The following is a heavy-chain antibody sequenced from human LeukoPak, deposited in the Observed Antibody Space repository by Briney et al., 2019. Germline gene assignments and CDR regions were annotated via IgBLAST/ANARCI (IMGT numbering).Heavy chain of an antibody. CDR2: IIPIFGTA. J-gene: IGHJ3*02. V-gene: IGHV1-69*05. CDR3: ATRPYYYDSSGFAFDI. D-gene: IGHD3-22*01. CDR1: GGTFSSYA. Sequence: GSSVKVSCKASGGTFSSYAISWVRQAPGQGLEWMGGIIPIFGTANYAQKFRGRVTITTDESTSTAYMELSSLRSEDTAVYYCATRPYYYDSSGFAFDIWGQGTMVTVSS.